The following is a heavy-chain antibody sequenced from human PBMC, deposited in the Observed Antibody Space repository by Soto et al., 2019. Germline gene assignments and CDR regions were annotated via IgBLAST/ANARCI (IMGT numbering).Heavy chain of an antibody. J-gene: IGHJ4*02. Sequence: EVQLLESGGGLVQPGGSLRLSCVASRFDFSSYEMSWVRQAAGKGLEWVSRVSLTGDRTNYTGSVKGRSTVSRDNFKNALYLEMDSLRPDDTAIYYCARGGGYCTPTSCAIDSWGRGTPVTVSS. CDR2: VSLTGDRT. CDR3: ARGGGYCTPTSCAIDS. CDR1: RFDFSSYE. V-gene: IGHV3-23*01. D-gene: IGHD2-8*01.